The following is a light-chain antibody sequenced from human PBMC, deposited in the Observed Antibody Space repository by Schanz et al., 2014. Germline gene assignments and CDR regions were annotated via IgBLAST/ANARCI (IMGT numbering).Light chain of an antibody. CDR3: SSYAGRNNLV. V-gene: IGLV2-14*03. CDR2: DVG. J-gene: IGLJ2*01. CDR1: SSDIGNYDY. Sequence: QSALTQPASVSGSPGQSITISCTGTSSDIGNYDYVSWYRQHPGKAPKLIIYDVGDRPSGVSNRFSGSKSGNTASLTISGLQAEDEAEYYCSSYAGRNNLVFGGGTKLTVL.